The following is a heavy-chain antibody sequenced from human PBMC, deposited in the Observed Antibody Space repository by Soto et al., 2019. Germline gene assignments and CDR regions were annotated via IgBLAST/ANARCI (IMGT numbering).Heavy chain of an antibody. D-gene: IGHD1-1*01. CDR1: GYRFASYW. Sequence: GESLKISCKGSGYRFASYWFGWVRQMPGKGLEWVGIIYPGDSDTKYSPSFEGQVTLSADKSISTAYLQWNSLQASETAMYYCATRIAHNEFSSSRPTSAWLDPWGQGTLVTVSA. CDR2: IYPGDSDT. V-gene: IGHV5-51*01. J-gene: IGHJ5*02. CDR3: ATRIAHNEFSSSRPTSAWLDP.